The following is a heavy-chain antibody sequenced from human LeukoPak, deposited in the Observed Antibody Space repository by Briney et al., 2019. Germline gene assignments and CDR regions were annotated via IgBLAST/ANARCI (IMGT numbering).Heavy chain of an antibody. V-gene: IGHV3-64D*06. CDR1: GFTFSSYP. J-gene: IGHJ4*02. Sequence: PRGSLRLSCSAPGFTFSSYPMRWVRQAPGKGLEYVSSISGGGTTDYADSVRGRFTISRDNSKNTLYLQMSSLSPEDTAVYYCVRNLPMDYWGQGTLVTVSS. CDR2: ISGGGTT. CDR3: VRNLPMDY. D-gene: IGHD1-14*01.